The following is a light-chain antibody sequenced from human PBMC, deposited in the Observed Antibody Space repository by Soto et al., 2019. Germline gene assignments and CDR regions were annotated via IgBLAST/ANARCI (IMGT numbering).Light chain of an antibody. V-gene: IGLV2-14*01. J-gene: IGLJ1*01. CDR1: SSDVGGYNY. CDR2: DVS. Sequence: QCDRTQPASVSGSPGEAISISCTRTSSDVGGYNYVSWYQQHPGKAPKLMIYDVSNRPSGVSNRFSGSKSGNTASLTISGLQAEDEADYYCSSYTSSSTYVFGTGTKVTVL. CDR3: SSYTSSSTYV.